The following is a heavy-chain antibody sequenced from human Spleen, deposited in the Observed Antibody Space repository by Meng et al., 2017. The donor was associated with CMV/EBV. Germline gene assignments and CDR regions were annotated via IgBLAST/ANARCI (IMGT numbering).Heavy chain of an antibody. Sequence: ASVKVSCKASGGTFSGYFLTWIRQYPGKGLEWMGGFEPEDGETTYAQKFQGRVTMTKDTSTNTAYMELSSLRFEDTAVYYCATTSSSYFFDAFDIWGQGKMVTVSS. J-gene: IGHJ3*02. D-gene: IGHD6-6*01. V-gene: IGHV1-24*01. CDR1: GGTFSGYF. CDR3: ATTSSSYFFDAFDI. CDR2: FEPEDGET.